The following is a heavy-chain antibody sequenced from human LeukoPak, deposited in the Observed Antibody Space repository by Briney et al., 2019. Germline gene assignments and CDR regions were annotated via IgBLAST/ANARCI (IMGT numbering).Heavy chain of an antibody. CDR2: IYTSGST. V-gene: IGHV4-61*02. CDR1: GGSISSGSYY. Sequence: SETLSLTCTVSGGSISSGSYYWSWIRQPAGKGLEWIGRIYTSGSTNYNPSLKSRVTISEDTSKNQFSLKLSSVTAADTAVYYCARHCSSTSCYTRQGAFDIWGQGTMVTVSS. J-gene: IGHJ3*02. CDR3: ARHCSSTSCYTRQGAFDI. D-gene: IGHD2-2*02.